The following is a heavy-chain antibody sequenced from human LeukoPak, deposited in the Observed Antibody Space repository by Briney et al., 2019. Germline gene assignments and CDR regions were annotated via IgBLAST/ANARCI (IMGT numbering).Heavy chain of an antibody. D-gene: IGHD3-10*01. CDR2: VYHSGNT. CDR1: GVSMSPYF. CDR3: ARGRGIGAGNYFVH. J-gene: IGHJ4*02. V-gene: IGHV4-59*01. Sequence: SETLSLTCSVSGVSMSPYFWSWIRQSPGKGLEWLGYVYHSGNTKYNPSLSRRLAISVDTSNNQLSLELTSLTAADTAVYYCARGRGIGAGNYFVHWGRGSLVTVSS.